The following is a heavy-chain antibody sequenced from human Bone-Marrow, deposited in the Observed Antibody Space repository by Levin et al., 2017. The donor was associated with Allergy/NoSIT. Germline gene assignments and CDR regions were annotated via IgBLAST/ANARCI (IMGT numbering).Heavy chain of an antibody. CDR2: IFRSGST. V-gene: IGHV4-30-2*01. CDR1: GASISSGSYC. CDR3: ANSGGSDAFDI. D-gene: IGHD3-10*01. J-gene: IGHJ3*02. Sequence: SETLSLTCAVSGASISSGSYCWSWIRQPPGTALEWIGYIFRSGSTYYNPSLKSRVTISIDKSKNQFSLNLNSATTADTAVYYCANSGGSDAFDIWGHGTMVTVSS.